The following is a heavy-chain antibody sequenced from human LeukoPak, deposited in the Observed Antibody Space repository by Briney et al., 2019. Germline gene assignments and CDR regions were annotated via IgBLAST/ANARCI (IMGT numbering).Heavy chain of an antibody. V-gene: IGHV1-69*06. CDR3: ARGLTAKRSGDPNWFDP. CDR1: GGTFSSYA. Sequence: SVKVSCKASGGTFSSYAISWVRQAPGQGLEWMGGIIPIFGTANYAQKFQGRVTITADKSTSTAYMELSSLRSEDTAVYYCARGLTAKRSGDPNWFDPWGQGTLVTVSS. D-gene: IGHD3-16*01. J-gene: IGHJ5*02. CDR2: IIPIFGTA.